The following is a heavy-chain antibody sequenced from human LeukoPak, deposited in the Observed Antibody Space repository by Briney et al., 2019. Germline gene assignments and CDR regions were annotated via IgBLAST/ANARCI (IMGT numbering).Heavy chain of an antibody. Sequence: GGSLRLSCAASGFTLSSYAMSAVRPAPGKGLERVSAISGIGGSTYYADSVKGRFTISRDNSKNTLYLQMNSLRAEDTAVYYCAKTYDSSGYTWGQGTLVTVSS. CDR1: GFTLSSYA. CDR3: AKTYDSSGYT. CDR2: ISGIGGST. J-gene: IGHJ5*02. V-gene: IGHV3-23*01. D-gene: IGHD3-22*01.